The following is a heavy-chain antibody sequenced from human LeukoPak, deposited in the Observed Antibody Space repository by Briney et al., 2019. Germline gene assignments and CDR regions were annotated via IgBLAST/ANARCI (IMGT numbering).Heavy chain of an antibody. Sequence: ASVTVSCKASGYTFTGYYMHWVRQAPGQGLEWMGIINPSGGSTSYAQKFQGRVTMTRDMSTSTVYMELSSLRSDDTAVYYCARAADTEYYFDYWGQGTLVTVSS. CDR3: ARAADTEYYFDY. V-gene: IGHV1-46*01. CDR1: GYTFTGYY. D-gene: IGHD6-25*01. J-gene: IGHJ4*02. CDR2: INPSGGST.